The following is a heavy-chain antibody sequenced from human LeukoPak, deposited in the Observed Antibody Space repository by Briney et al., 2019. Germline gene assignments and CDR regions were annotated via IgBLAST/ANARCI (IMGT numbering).Heavy chain of an antibody. J-gene: IGHJ5*02. CDR1: GGSISSYY. CDR2: IYYSGST. D-gene: IGHD3-10*01. V-gene: IGHV4-59*01. Sequence: PSETLSLTCTVSGGSISSYYWSWIRQPPGKGLEWVGYIYYSGSTNYNPSLKSRVTISVDTSMNQFSLKLNSVTAADTAVYYCARGGYYGSGSYWFDPWGQGTLVTVSS. CDR3: ARGGYYGSGSYWFDP.